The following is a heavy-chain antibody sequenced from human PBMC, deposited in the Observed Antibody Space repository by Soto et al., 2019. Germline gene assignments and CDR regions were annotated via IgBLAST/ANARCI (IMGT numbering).Heavy chain of an antibody. CDR2: ISYDGSNK. Sequence: QVQLVESGGGVVQPGRSLRLSCAASGFTFSSYGMHGVRHAPGKGLEWVAVISYDGSNKYYADSVKGRFTISRDNSKNTLYLQMNSLRAEDTAVYYCAKGPRISVAGPDYWGQGTLVTVSS. D-gene: IGHD6-19*01. CDR1: GFTFSSYG. J-gene: IGHJ4*02. CDR3: AKGPRISVAGPDY. V-gene: IGHV3-30*18.